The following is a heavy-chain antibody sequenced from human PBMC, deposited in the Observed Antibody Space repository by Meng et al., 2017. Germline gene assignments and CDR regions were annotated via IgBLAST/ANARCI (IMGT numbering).Heavy chain of an antibody. CDR2: IYPGDSDT. CDR3: SRGIFGVVANWFDP. D-gene: IGHD3-3*01. V-gene: IGHV5-51*01. CDR1: GYSFTSYW. Sequence: KVPCKGSGYSFTSYWIGWVRQMPGEGLEWMGIIYPGDSDTIYSPSFQGQVTIPADKSISTAYLQWSSLKASDTATYYCSRGIFGVVANWFDPWGQGTLVTVSS. J-gene: IGHJ5*02.